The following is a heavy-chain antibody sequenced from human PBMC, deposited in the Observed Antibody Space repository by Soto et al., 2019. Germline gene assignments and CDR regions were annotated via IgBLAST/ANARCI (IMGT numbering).Heavy chain of an antibody. V-gene: IGHV4-39*01. CDR3: ANLGWPDNYYYYYMDV. Sequence: SETLSLTCTVSGGSISSSSYYWGWIRQPPGKGLEWIGSIYYSGSTYYNPSLKSRVTISVDTSKNQFSLKLSSVTAADTAVYYCANLGWPDNYYYYYMDVWGKGTTVTVSS. D-gene: IGHD1-1*01. CDR1: GGSISSSSYY. J-gene: IGHJ6*03. CDR2: IYYSGST.